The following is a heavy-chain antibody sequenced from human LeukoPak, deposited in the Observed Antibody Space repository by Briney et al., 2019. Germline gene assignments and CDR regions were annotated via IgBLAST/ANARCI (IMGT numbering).Heavy chain of an antibody. CDR2: ISGSGGST. CDR1: GFTFSSYA. V-gene: IGHV3-23*01. Sequence: GGSLRLSCAASGFTFSSYAMSWVRQAPGKGLEWVSAISGSGGSTYYADSVKGRFTISRDNSKNTLYLQMNSLRAEDTAVYYCARNSSATIVVQRAADQHNWFDPWGQGTLVSVSS. J-gene: IGHJ5*02. CDR3: ARNSSATIVVQRAADQHNWFDP. D-gene: IGHD2-2*01.